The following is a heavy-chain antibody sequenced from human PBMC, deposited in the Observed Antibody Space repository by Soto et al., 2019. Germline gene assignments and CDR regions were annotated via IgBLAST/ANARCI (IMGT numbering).Heavy chain of an antibody. Sequence: SETLSLTCTVSGGSISSYYWSWIRQPPGKGLEWIGYIYYSGSTNYNPSLKSRVTISVDTSKNQFSLKLSSVTAADPAVYYCARHLDYDFWSGYYYMDVWGKGTTVTVSS. CDR1: GGSISSYY. V-gene: IGHV4-59*08. CDR2: IYYSGST. CDR3: ARHLDYDFWSGYYYMDV. J-gene: IGHJ6*03. D-gene: IGHD3-3*01.